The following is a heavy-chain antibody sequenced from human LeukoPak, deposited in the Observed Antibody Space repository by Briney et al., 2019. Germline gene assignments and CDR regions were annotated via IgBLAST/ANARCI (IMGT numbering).Heavy chain of an antibody. Sequence: GGSLRLSCVASGFTFSSYWMHWVRQDQRKGLVWVSRINGDGRNINYADSVRGRFTISRDNAKNPLYLQMNTLRVEDTAVYYCTRDLMDYDVSTGLHHYYMDVWGQGTTVTVSS. V-gene: IGHV3-74*01. CDR3: TRDLMDYDVSTGLHHYYMDV. CDR2: INGDGRNI. J-gene: IGHJ6*02. D-gene: IGHD3-9*01. CDR1: GFTFSSYW.